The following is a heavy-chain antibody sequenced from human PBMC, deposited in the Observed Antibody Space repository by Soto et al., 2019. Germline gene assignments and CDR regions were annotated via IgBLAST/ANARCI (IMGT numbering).Heavy chain of an antibody. V-gene: IGHV3-15*01. CDR1: GFSFSDAW. CDR3: ATFRSYSDS. Sequence: GGSLRLSCAASGFSFSDAWMTWVRQAPGKRLGWVGRIKSQGEGGTTEYGAPVKGRFTISRDDSENTLHLQMNSLKTEDTAVYYCATFRSYSDSWGHGTLVTVSS. D-gene: IGHD1-26*01. CDR2: IKSQGEGGTT. J-gene: IGHJ5*01.